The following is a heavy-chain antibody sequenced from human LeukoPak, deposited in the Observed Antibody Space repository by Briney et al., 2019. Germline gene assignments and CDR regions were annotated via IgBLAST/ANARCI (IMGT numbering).Heavy chain of an antibody. Sequence: SETLSLTCTVSGGSIGSYYWSWIRQPPGKGLGWIGYIYYSGSTNYNPSLKSRVTISVDTSKNQFSLKLSSVTAADTAVYYCARVSIAAAGPNWFDPWGQGTLVTVSS. CDR2: IYYSGST. J-gene: IGHJ5*02. D-gene: IGHD6-13*01. CDR3: ARVSIAAAGPNWFDP. V-gene: IGHV4-59*01. CDR1: GGSIGSYY.